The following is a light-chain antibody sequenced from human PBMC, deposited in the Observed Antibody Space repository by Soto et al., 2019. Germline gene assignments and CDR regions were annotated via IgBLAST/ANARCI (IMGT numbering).Light chain of an antibody. Sequence: EIVLTQSPGTLSLSPGDRATLSCRASQSVSSSYFAWYQQKPGQAPRLLIYGASSRATGIPDRFSGSGSGPDFTLTISRLQPEDFAVYYCQQYGTSPWTFGQGTKVDIK. CDR1: QSVSSSY. J-gene: IGKJ1*01. V-gene: IGKV3-20*01. CDR3: QQYGTSPWT. CDR2: GAS.